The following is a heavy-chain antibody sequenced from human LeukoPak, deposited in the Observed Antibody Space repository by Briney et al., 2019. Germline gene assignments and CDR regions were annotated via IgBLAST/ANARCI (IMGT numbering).Heavy chain of an antibody. CDR2: ISWNSNDM. D-gene: IGHD6-6*01. CDR3: AKDAARPTSGAPGY. V-gene: IGHV3-9*01. Sequence: GGSLRLSCAASGFTFDDYPMHWVRQTPGRGLEWVSGISWNSNDMGYADSVKGRFTISRDNTKNSLYLQMNSLRVEDTAVYYCAKDAARPTSGAPGYWGQGTLVTVSS. J-gene: IGHJ4*02. CDR1: GFTFDDYP.